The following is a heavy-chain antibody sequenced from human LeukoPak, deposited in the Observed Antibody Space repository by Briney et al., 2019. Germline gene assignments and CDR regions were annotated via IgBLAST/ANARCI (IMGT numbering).Heavy chain of an antibody. V-gene: IGHV4-38-2*02. J-gene: IGHJ6*03. CDR1: GYSISSGYY. CDR2: IYHSGST. D-gene: IGHD6-19*01. Sequence: PSETLSLTCTVSGYSISSGYYWGWIRQPPGKGLEWIGSIYHSGSTYYNPSLKSRVTISVDTSKNQFSLKLSSVTAADTAVYYCAREKGSSGWIYYYYYMDVWGKGTTVTVSS. CDR3: AREKGSSGWIYYYYYMDV.